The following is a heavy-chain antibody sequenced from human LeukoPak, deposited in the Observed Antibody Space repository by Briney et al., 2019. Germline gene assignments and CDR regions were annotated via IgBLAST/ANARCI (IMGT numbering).Heavy chain of an antibody. V-gene: IGHV4-4*07. CDR1: GGSISSYY. D-gene: IGHD1-26*01. CDR3: ARSKWELLRGKRSYYFDY. Sequence: SETLSLTCTVSGGSISSYYWSWIRQPAGKGLEWIGRIYTSGSTNYNPSLKSRVTMSVDTSKNQFSLKLSSVTAADTAVYYCARSKWELLRGKRSYYFDYWGQGTLVTVSS. J-gene: IGHJ4*02. CDR2: IYTSGST.